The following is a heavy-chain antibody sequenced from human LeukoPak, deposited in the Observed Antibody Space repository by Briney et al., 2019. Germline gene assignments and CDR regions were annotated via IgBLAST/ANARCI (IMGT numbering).Heavy chain of an antibody. V-gene: IGHV3-49*03. Sequence: GSLRLSCTASGFTFGDYAMSWFRQAPGKGLEWVGFIRSKAYGGTTEYAASVKGRFTISRDDSKSIAYLQMNSLRAEDTAVYYCARDRVAWYAVNWFDPWGQGTLVTVSS. CDR3: ARDRVAWYAVNWFDP. CDR1: GFTFGDYA. CDR2: IRSKAYGGTT. D-gene: IGHD2-8*01. J-gene: IGHJ5*02.